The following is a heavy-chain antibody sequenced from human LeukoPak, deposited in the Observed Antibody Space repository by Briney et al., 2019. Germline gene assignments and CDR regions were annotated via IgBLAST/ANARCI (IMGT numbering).Heavy chain of an antibody. CDR3: AKSVVSGSYRGLDS. D-gene: IGHD1-26*01. Sequence: GGSLRLSCAASGFTFSSYWMHWVRQGPGKGLVWVSRISTDGSSTDYADSVKGRFTVSRDNSKNTLYLEMNSLRAEDTAIYSCAKSVVSGSYRGLDSWGQGTLVTVSS. J-gene: IGHJ4*02. CDR2: ISTDGSST. CDR1: GFTFSSYW. V-gene: IGHV3-74*01.